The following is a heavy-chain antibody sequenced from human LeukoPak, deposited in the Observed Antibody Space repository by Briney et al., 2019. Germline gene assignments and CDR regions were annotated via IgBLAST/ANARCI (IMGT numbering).Heavy chain of an antibody. D-gene: IGHD2-21*01. Sequence: PGGSLRLSCAASGFTFDDYTMHWVRQAPGKGLEWVSLINWDGTTTYYSDSVKGRFTISRDNSKNSLYLQMNSLRAEDTALYYCTKEIGRYFDLWGRGTLVAVSS. J-gene: IGHJ2*01. CDR3: TKEIGRYFDL. CDR1: GFTFDDYT. CDR2: INWDGTTT. V-gene: IGHV3-43D*03.